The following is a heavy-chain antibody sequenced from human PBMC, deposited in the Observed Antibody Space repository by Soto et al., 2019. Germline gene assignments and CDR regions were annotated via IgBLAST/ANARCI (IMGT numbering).Heavy chain of an antibody. V-gene: IGHV3-23*01. CDR1: GFIFSRYA. CDR2: ITGGGFST. Sequence: EVQLLESGGGLVQPGGSLRLSCAASGFIFSRYAMTWVRQAPGKGLEWVSAITGGGFSTYYTDSVKGRFTISRDNSNNPFYLQMNRLRAEDTAVYVCAKGGVRGVQMGVWCQGPTVTVAS. D-gene: IGHD3-10*01. CDR3: AKGGVRGVQMGV. J-gene: IGHJ6*02.